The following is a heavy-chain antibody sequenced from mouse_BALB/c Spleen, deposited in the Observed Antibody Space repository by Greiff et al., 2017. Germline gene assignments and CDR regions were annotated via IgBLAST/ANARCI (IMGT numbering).Heavy chain of an antibody. CDR3: ARGGFAY. CDR2: INPGSGGT. Sequence: QVQLQQSGAELVRPGTSVKVSCKASGYAFTNYLTEWVKQRPGQGLEWIGVINPGSGGTNYNEKFKGKATLTADKSSSTAYMQLSSLTSDDSAVYFCARGGFAYWGQGTLVTVSA. CDR1: GYAFTNYL. V-gene: IGHV1-54*01. J-gene: IGHJ3*01.